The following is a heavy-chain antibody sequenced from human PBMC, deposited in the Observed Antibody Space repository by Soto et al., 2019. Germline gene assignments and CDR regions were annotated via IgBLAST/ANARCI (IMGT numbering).Heavy chain of an antibody. V-gene: IGHV4-34*01. Sequence: SETLSLTCAVYGGSFSGYYWSWIRQPPGKGLEWIGEINHSGNTNYNPSLKSRVTISVDTSKNQFSLKLSSVTAADTAVYYCAREGVVVVVAADLEVDAFDIWGQGTMVTVSS. CDR3: AREGVVVVVAADLEVDAFDI. D-gene: IGHD2-15*01. CDR1: GGSFSGYY. CDR2: INHSGNT. J-gene: IGHJ3*02.